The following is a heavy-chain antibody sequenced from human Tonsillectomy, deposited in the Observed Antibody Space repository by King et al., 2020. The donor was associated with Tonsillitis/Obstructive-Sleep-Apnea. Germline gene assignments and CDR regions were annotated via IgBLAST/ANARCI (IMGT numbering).Heavy chain of an antibody. CDR2: INSDSCST. Sequence: VQLVESGGGLVKPGASLKVSCAASGFTFSSYWMHWVRQAPGQGLEWVSRINSDSCSTSYADSVKGRFTISRDNAMNTLYLQMNSLRAEDTAVYYCAKGYSYGVDYWGQGTLVTVSS. CDR1: GFTFSSYW. CDR3: AKGYSYGVDY. J-gene: IGHJ4*02. V-gene: IGHV3-74*01. D-gene: IGHD5-18*01.